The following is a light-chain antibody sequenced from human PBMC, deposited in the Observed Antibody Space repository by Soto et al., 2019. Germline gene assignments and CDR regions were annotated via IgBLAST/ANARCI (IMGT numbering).Light chain of an antibody. V-gene: IGKV4-1*01. J-gene: IGKJ5*01. CDR1: QSVLYSSNKKNY. CDR2: WAS. CDR3: QQYCSLPIN. Sequence: DIVMTQSPDSLAVSLGERATINCKSSQSVLYSSNKKNYLAWYHQKSGQPPKLIIYWASTRESGVPDRFSGSGSATDFTLTISSLQAEDVAVYYCQQYCSLPINFGQGTRLAIK.